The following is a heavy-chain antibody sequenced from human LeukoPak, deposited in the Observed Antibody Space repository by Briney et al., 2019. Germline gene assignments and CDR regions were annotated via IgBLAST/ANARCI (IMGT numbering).Heavy chain of an antibody. CDR1: GGSLSGSPYW. CDR2: THESGST. J-gene: IGHJ3*02. CDR3: VRQRPNSLWAFDT. V-gene: IGHV4-39*01. Sequence: PSETLSLTCTVSGGSLSGSPYWWGWVRQPPGKGLEWIVSTHESGSTYYSPPLKSRVTKSIDTSNNQFSLNLISVTAADTAVYFCVRQRPNSLWAFDTWGQGTLVTVSS. D-gene: IGHD2/OR15-2a*01.